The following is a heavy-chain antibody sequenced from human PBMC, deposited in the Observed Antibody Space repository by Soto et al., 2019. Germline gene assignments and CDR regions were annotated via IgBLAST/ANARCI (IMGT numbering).Heavy chain of an antibody. CDR2: ISYDGSNK. J-gene: IGHJ4*02. D-gene: IGHD3-22*01. CDR3: ARVGYYYDSSGYYFDY. Sequence: QVQLVESGGGVVQPGRSLRLSCAASGFTFSSYAMHWVRQDPGKGLEWVAVISYDGSNKYYADSVKGRFTISRDNSKNTLYLQMNSLRAEDTAVYYCARVGYYYDSSGYYFDYWGQGTLVTVSS. V-gene: IGHV3-30-3*01. CDR1: GFTFSSYA.